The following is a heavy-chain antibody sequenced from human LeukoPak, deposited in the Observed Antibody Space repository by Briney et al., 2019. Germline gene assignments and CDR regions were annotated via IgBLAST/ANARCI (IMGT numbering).Heavy chain of an antibody. CDR2: IWYDGRNK. CDR1: GFTFSSYG. J-gene: IGHJ5*02. CDR3: ARMYSTSTNWFDP. Sequence: GGSLRLSCAASGFTFSSYGMHWVRQAPGKGLEWVAVIWYDGRNKYYADSVKGRFTISRDSPKNTMYLQMNSLRAEDTAVYYCARMYSTSTNWFDPWGQGTLVTVSS. D-gene: IGHD6-6*01. V-gene: IGHV3-33*01.